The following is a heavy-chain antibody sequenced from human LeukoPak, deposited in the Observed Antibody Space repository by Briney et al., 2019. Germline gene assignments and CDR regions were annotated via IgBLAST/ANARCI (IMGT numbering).Heavy chain of an antibody. J-gene: IGHJ4*02. CDR2: IYYSGST. D-gene: IGHD4-17*01. Sequence: SETLSLTCTVSGGSISSYYWSWIRQPPGKGLVWIGYIYYSGSTNYNPSLKSRVTISVDTSKNQFSLKLSSVTAADTAVYYCARADWTVTVDYWGQGTLVTVSS. V-gene: IGHV4-59*01. CDR3: ARADWTVTVDY. CDR1: GGSISSYY.